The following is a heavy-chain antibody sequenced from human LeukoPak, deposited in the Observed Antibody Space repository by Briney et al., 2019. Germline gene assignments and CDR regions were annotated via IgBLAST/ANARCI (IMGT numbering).Heavy chain of an antibody. CDR2: ISYSGST. V-gene: IGHV4-59*08. CDR1: GFTFISYD. CDR3: ARHIPVIWSSGYYYGMDV. Sequence: GSLRLSCVASGFTFISYDMSWVRQVPGKGLEWIGYISYSGSTNYNPSLRSRVAISEDTSRNQFSLRLNSVTAADTAVYYCARHIPVIWSSGYYYGMDVWGQGTTVTVSS. J-gene: IGHJ6*02. D-gene: IGHD3-3*01.